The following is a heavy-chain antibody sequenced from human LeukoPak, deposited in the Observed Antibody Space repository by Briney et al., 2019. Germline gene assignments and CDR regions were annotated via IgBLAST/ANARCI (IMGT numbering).Heavy chain of an antibody. CDR1: GFSFSDHW. D-gene: IGHD3-22*01. V-gene: IGHV3-7*01. CDR3: ARDPYDRGGYGAFGL. Sequence: PGGSLRLSCAASGFSFSDHWMTWVRQAPGKGLEWVANIKQDGSETYYVDSVRGRFTISRDNAKNSLYLQMNSLRAEDTAIYYCARDPYDRGGYGAFGLWGLGTTITVSS. J-gene: IGHJ3*01. CDR2: IKQDGSET.